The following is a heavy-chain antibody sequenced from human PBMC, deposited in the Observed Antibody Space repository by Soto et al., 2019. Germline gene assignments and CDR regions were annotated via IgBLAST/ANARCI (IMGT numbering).Heavy chain of an antibody. V-gene: IGHV1-69*08. Sequence: QVQLVSSGAEVKKPGSSVKVSCKASGYSFRRYTISWVRQAPGQGLEWLGRIIPVPGTANYAQKFQGRVTITADKSTGTAYLEVSSLTSQDTAVYYCARDGDSSYSFDYWGQGTLVTVSS. CDR1: GYSFRRYT. CDR3: ARDGDSSYSFDY. D-gene: IGHD6-6*01. J-gene: IGHJ4*02. CDR2: IIPVPGTA.